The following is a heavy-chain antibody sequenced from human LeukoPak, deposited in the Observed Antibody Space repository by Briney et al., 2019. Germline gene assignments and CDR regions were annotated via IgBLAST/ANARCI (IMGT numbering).Heavy chain of an antibody. Sequence: SETLSLTCAVSGGSISSGVYSWSWIRQPPGKGLEWIGYIYYSGNTYYYPSLRSRVSISVDTSKNQLSLKLNSVTAADTAVYFCARGDYGDYHDAFDIWGQGTMVTVSS. CDR1: GGSISSGVYS. J-gene: IGHJ3*02. V-gene: IGHV4-30-4*07. CDR3: ARGDYGDYHDAFDI. CDR2: IYYSGNT. D-gene: IGHD4-17*01.